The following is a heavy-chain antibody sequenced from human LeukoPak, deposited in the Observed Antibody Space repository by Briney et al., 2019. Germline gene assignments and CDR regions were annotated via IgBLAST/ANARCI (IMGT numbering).Heavy chain of an antibody. CDR2: IIPIFGTA. J-gene: IGHJ4*02. Sequence: SVKVSCKASGGTFSSYAISWVRQAPGQGLEWMGGIIPIFGTANYAQKFQGRVTITTDESTSTAYMELSSLRSEDTAVYYCARDPAAGLGYFDYWGQGTPVTVSS. D-gene: IGHD6-13*01. CDR3: ARDPAAGLGYFDY. V-gene: IGHV1-69*05. CDR1: GGTFSSYA.